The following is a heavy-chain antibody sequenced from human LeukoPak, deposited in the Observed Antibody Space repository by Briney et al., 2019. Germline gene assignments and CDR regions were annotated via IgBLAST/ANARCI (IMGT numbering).Heavy chain of an antibody. Sequence: GGSLRLSCAASGFTFSSYGMHWVRQAPGKGLEWVAIIWYDGNNKYYADSVKGRFTISRDNSKNTLYLQMNSLRAEDAAVYYCAREGFDGSGVLRAFYFDYWGQGALVTVSS. J-gene: IGHJ4*02. CDR2: IWYDGNNK. CDR1: GFTFSSYG. V-gene: IGHV3-33*01. CDR3: AREGFDGSGVLRAFYFDY. D-gene: IGHD3-10*01.